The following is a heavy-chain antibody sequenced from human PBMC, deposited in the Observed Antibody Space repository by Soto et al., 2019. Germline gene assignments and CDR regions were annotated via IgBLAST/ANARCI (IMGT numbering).Heavy chain of an antibody. J-gene: IGHJ6*02. V-gene: IGHV4-59*01. CDR1: GGSISSYY. CDR2: IYYSGST. CDR3: ARARPPDIVVVVPRPGYYGMDV. D-gene: IGHD2-15*01. Sequence: PSETLSLTCTVSGGSISSYYWSWIRQPPGKGLEWIGYIYYSGSTNYNPSLKSRVTISVDTSKNQFSLKLSSVTAADTAVYYCARARPPDIVVVVPRPGYYGMDVWGQGTTVTVS.